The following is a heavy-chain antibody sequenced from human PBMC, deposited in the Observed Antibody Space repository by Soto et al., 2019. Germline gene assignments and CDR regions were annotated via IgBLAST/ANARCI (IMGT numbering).Heavy chain of an antibody. D-gene: IGHD1-26*01. CDR1: GGYIISRSYY. J-gene: IGHJ6*02. Sequence: SEMLSLSWTVSGGYIISRSYYWGRIRPPPGKGLEWIGSIYYSGSTYYNPSLKSRVTISVDTSKNQFSLKLSSVTAADTAVYYCARRVIVGATTGYYYYGMDVWGQGTTVTVSS. V-gene: IGHV4-39*01. CDR3: ARRVIVGATTGYYYYGMDV. CDR2: IYYSGST.